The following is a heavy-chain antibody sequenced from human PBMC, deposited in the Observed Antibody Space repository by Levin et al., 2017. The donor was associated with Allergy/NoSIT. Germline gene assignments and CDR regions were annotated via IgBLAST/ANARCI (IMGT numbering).Heavy chain of an antibody. Sequence: PGGSLRLSCAASGFTFDDYAMHWVRQAPGKGLEWVSGISWNSGSIGYADSVKGRFTISRDNAKNSLYLQMNSLRAEDTALYYCAKAYYYDSSGSRDAFDIWGQGTMVTVSS. D-gene: IGHD3-22*01. CDR1: GFTFDDYA. CDR3: AKAYYYDSSGSRDAFDI. CDR2: ISWNSGSI. J-gene: IGHJ3*02. V-gene: IGHV3-9*01.